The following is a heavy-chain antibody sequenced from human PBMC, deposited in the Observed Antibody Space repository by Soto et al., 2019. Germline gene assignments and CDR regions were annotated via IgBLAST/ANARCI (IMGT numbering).Heavy chain of an antibody. CDR1: GYTFTSYG. D-gene: IGHD1-1*01. Sequence: ASVKVSCKASGYTFTSYGISWVRQAPGQGLEWMGWINPNSGATKYAQKFQGRVTMTRDTSINTAHMELSSLRSDDTAVYYCARGGGTTLAPLPWGQGTRVTVSS. CDR2: INPNSGAT. J-gene: IGHJ5*02. CDR3: ARGGGTTLAPLP. V-gene: IGHV1-2*02.